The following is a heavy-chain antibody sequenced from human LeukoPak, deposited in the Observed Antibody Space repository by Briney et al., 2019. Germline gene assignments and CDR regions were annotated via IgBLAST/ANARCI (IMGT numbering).Heavy chain of an antibody. Sequence: GGSLRLSCAASGFTFSDYAMRWVRQAPGKGLEWLSVISGGSSGSTDDSDSVRGRFPVSRANSKNSVDLQMNNVRVEDTAFYSCAKDRGNTPVITYWGQGILVSVSS. CDR1: GFTFSDYA. J-gene: IGHJ4*02. V-gene: IGHV3-23*01. CDR3: AKDRGNTPVITY. CDR2: ISGGSSGST. D-gene: IGHD3-16*01.